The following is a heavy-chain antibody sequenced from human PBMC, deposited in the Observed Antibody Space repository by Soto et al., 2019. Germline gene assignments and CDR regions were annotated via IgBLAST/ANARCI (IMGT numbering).Heavy chain of an antibody. CDR2: IYSGGST. CDR1: GFTVSSNY. J-gene: IGHJ6*02. D-gene: IGHD2-15*01. CDR3: ARDKRTLLGMDV. Sequence: GGSLRLSCAASGFTVSSNYMSWVRQAPGKGLEWVSVIYSGGSTYYADSVKGRFTISRDNSKNTLYLQMNSLRAEDTAVYYCARDKRTLLGMDVWGQGTTVTVSS. V-gene: IGHV3-53*01.